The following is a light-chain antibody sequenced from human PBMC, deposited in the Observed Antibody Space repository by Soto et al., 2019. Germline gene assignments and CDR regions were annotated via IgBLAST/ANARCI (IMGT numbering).Light chain of an antibody. CDR1: VLAKKY. V-gene: IGLV3-27*01. Sequence: SYELTQPSSVSVSPGQTARITCSGDVLAKKYARWFQQKPGQAPVLVIYKDSERPSGIPERFSGSSSGTTVTLTISGAQVEDEADYYCYSAADNMEVVFGGGTKLNVL. J-gene: IGLJ2*01. CDR2: KDS. CDR3: YSAADNMEVV.